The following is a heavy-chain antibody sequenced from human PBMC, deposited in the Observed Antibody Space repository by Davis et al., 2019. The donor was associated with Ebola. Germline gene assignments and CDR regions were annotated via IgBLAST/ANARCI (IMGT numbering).Heavy chain of an antibody. CDR2: INTDGSST. Sequence: GESLKTSCAASGFTFSSYWMHWVRQAPGKGLVWVSRINTDGSSTRYADSVKGRFTISRDNAKNTLYLQMNSLRAEDTAVYYCARVEWELYYFDYWGQGTLVTVSS. CDR3: ARVEWELYYFDY. D-gene: IGHD1-26*01. J-gene: IGHJ4*02. V-gene: IGHV3-74*01. CDR1: GFTFSSYW.